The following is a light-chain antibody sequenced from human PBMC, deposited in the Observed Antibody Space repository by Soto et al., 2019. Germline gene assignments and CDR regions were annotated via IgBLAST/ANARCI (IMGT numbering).Light chain of an antibody. V-gene: IGLV4-60*03. CDR1: SGHSSYI. CDR3: ENWDSNTHV. CDR2: LEGSGSY. J-gene: IGLJ1*01. Sequence: QLVLTQSSSASASLGSSVKLTCTLSSGHSSYIIAWHQQQPGKAPRYLMKLEGSGSYNKGSGVPDRFSGSSSGADRYLTISNLQSEDEADYYCENWDSNTHVFGTGTKVTVL.